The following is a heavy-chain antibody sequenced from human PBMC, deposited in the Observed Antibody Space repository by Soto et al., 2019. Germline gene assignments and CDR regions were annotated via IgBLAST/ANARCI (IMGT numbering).Heavy chain of an antibody. V-gene: IGHV1-69*12. Sequence: QVQLVQSGAEVKKPGSSVKVSCKASGGTFSSYAISWVRQAPGQGLEWMGGIIPIFGTANYAQKFQGRVTITADEATSTAYMELSSRRSEDTAVYYCARPEYYDSSGYYYGRYYFDYWGQGTLVTVSS. D-gene: IGHD3-22*01. CDR2: IIPIFGTA. CDR3: ARPEYYDSSGYYYGRYYFDY. J-gene: IGHJ4*02. CDR1: GGTFSSYA.